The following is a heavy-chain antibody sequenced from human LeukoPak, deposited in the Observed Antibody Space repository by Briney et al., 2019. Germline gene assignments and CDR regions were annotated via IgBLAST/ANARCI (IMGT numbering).Heavy chain of an antibody. J-gene: IGHJ3*01. CDR3: ARDGAYSASNF. V-gene: IGHV3-11*01. D-gene: IGHD6-13*01. CDR2: VSNSGSSI. Sequence: GGSLRLSCAASGFTFSDEYMSWIRQAPGKGLEWVSCVSNSGSSIYYADSVKGRFSISRDNVKNSLYLQMNSLRVEDTAVYYCARDGAYSASNFWGQGTMVAVSS. CDR1: GFTFSDEY.